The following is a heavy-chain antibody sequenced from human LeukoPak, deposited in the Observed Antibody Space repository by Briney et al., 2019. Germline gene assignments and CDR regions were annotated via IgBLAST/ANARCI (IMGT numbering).Heavy chain of an antibody. Sequence: GASLRLSCAASGFTFSTYAMNWVRQAPGQGLEWVSVISASGDSTHYADSVKGRFTTSRDNSKNTLYLQMNSLRAEDAAVYYCAKDVRRAWGFFDYWGQGTLVTVSS. CDR3: AKDVRRAWGFFDY. V-gene: IGHV3-23*01. J-gene: IGHJ4*02. CDR2: ISASGDST. D-gene: IGHD3-16*01. CDR1: GFTFSTYA.